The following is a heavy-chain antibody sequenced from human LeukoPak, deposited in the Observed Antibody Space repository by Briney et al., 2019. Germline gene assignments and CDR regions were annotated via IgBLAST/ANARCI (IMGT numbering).Heavy chain of an antibody. Sequence: PGGSLRLSCAASGFTFSSYSMNWVPQAPGKGLEWVSSISSSSSNIYYADSVKGRFTISRDNAKNSLYLQMNSLRVEDTAVYYCARCTTGRTFGSLREIKRSREIDYWGQGTLVTVSS. J-gene: IGHJ4*02. V-gene: IGHV3-21*01. CDR2: ISSSSSNI. D-gene: IGHD1-1*01. CDR1: GFTFSSYS. CDR3: ARCTTGRTFGSLREIKRSREIDY.